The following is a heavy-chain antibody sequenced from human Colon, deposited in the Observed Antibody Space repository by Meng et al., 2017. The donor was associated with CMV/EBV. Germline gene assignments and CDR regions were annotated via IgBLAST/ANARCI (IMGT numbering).Heavy chain of an antibody. D-gene: IGHD3-16*01. J-gene: IGHJ4*02. Sequence: GASLKISCVVSGFSASTNYMSWVRQAPGKGLEWVSGIYSGDSRQYADSVKGRFAISRDNSENSLYLHMNSLRANDTAVYYCARRGTGGRSFDYWGQGTLVTVSS. CDR2: IYSGDSR. CDR3: ARRGTGGRSFDY. CDR1: GFSASTNY. V-gene: IGHV3-53*01.